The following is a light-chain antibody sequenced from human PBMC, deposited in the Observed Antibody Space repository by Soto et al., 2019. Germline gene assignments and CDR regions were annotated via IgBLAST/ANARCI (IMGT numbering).Light chain of an antibody. CDR1: QRVSGGF. CDR3: QQYGSSPS. CDR2: DTS. V-gene: IGKV3D-20*01. Sequence: TQSPATLSVSPGERATLYCGASQRVSGGFLAWYQQKPGLAPRLILYDTSFRATGIPDRFSGSGSGTDFTLTISRLDPEDFAVYYCQQYGSSPSFGQGTKVDIK. J-gene: IGKJ1*01.